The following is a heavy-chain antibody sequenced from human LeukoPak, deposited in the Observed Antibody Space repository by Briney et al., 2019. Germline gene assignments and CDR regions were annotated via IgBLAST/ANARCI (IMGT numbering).Heavy chain of an antibody. CDR1: GFTFSSYE. CDR2: IKQDGSEK. V-gene: IGHV3-7*01. J-gene: IGHJ4*02. CDR3: ARLNANRRMFDY. D-gene: IGHD1-14*01. Sequence: GGSLRLSCAASGFTFSSYEMNWVRQAPGKGLEWVANIKQDGSEKYYVDSVKGRFTISRDNAKNSLYLQMNSLRAEDTAVYYCARLNANRRMFDYWGQGTLVTVSS.